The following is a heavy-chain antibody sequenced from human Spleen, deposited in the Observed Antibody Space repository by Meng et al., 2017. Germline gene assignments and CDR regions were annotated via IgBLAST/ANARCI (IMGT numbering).Heavy chain of an antibody. J-gene: IGHJ4*02. CDR3: ASYCSGGSCYSLDY. CDR2: INPNSGGT. D-gene: IGHD2-15*01. V-gene: IGHV1-2*06. CDR1: RYTFTGYY. Sequence: VELVQVGAGVKKPGASVKVSCKASRYTFTGYYMHWVRQAPGQGLEWMGRINPNSGGTNYAQKFQGRVTMTRDTSISTAYMELSRLRSDDTAVYYCASYCSGGSCYSLDYWGQGTLVTVSS.